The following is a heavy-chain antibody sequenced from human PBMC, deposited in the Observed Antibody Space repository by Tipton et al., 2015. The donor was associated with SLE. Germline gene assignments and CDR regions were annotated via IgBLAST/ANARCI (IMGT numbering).Heavy chain of an antibody. V-gene: IGHV4-59*01. D-gene: IGHD1-26*01. CDR2: IHYSGTT. CDR3: ARTLGAIAHTVYDAFDI. CDR1: GASIRSNF. J-gene: IGHJ3*02. Sequence: LRLSCSVSGASIRSNFWSWIRQPPGKGLEWIGYIHYSGTTHDNPSLKSRVTMSVDMSKNQFSLRLTSVTAADTAVYYCARTLGAIAHTVYDAFDIWGQGKMVTVSS.